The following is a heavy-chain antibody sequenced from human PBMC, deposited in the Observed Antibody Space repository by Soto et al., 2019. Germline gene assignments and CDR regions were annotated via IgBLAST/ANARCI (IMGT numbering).Heavy chain of an antibody. CDR3: ARFDRSSGWWDYAAFDI. J-gene: IGHJ3*02. D-gene: IGHD6-19*01. V-gene: IGHV4-39*01. CDR1: GGSISSSSYY. CDR2: IYYSGST. Sequence: SETLSLTCTVSGGSISSSSYYWGWIRQPPGKGLEWIGSIYYSGSTYYNPSLKSRVTISVDTSKNQFSLKLSSVTAADTAVYYCARFDRSSGWWDYAAFDIWGQGTMVTVSS.